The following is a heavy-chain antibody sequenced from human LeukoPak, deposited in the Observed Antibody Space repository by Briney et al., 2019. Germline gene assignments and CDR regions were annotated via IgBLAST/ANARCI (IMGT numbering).Heavy chain of an antibody. CDR2: FDPEDGET. J-gene: IGHJ5*02. CDR1: GYTLTELS. V-gene: IGHV1-24*01. Sequence: ASVKVSCKVSGYTLTELSMHWVRQAPGKRLEWMGGFDPEDGETIYAQKFQGRVTMTRNTSISTAYMELSSLRSEDTAVYYCARGLVEAAAIGGFDPWGQGTLVTVSS. CDR3: ARGLVEAAAIGGFDP. D-gene: IGHD2-2*01.